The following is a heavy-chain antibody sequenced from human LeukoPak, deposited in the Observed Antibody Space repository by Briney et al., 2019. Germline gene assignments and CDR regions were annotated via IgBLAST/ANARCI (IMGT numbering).Heavy chain of an antibody. CDR3: ARYSNYGDYYYYYMDV. CDR1: GGSISSYY. CDR2: IYYSGST. J-gene: IGHJ6*03. V-gene: IGHV4-59*01. D-gene: IGHD4-11*01. Sequence: PLETLSLTCTVSGGSISSYYWSWIRQPPGKGLEWIGYIYYSGSTNYNPSLKSRVTISVDTSKNQFSLKLSSVTAADTAVYYCARYSNYGDYYYYYMDVWGKGTTVTVSS.